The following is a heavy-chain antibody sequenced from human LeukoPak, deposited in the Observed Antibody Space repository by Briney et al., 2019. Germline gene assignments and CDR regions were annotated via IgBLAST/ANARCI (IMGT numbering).Heavy chain of an antibody. D-gene: IGHD3-9*01. CDR2: INPNSGGT. V-gene: IGHV1-2*02. CDR3: ATGRRYYDILTGYYIQIHPFDY. Sequence: ASVKVSCKASGYTFTGYYMHWVRQAPGQGLEWIGSINPNSGGTNYAQKFQGRVTMTRDTSISTAYMELSRLRSDDTAVYYCATGRRYYDILTGYYIQIHPFDYWGQGTLVTVSS. J-gene: IGHJ4*02. CDR1: GYTFTGYY.